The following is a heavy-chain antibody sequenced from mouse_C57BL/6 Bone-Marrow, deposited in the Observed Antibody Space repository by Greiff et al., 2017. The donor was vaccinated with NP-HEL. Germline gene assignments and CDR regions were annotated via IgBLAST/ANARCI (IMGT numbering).Heavy chain of an antibody. J-gene: IGHJ1*03. CDR3: ARGDLLLHYWYFDV. CDR2: IYPRSGNT. V-gene: IGHV1-81*01. CDR1: GYTFTSYG. D-gene: IGHD2-10*01. Sequence: QVQLQQSGAELARPGASVKLSCKASGYTFTSYGISWVKQRTGQGLEWIGEIYPRSGNTYYNEKFKGKATLTADKSSSTAYMELRSLTSEDSAVYFCARGDLLLHYWYFDVWGTGTTVTVSS.